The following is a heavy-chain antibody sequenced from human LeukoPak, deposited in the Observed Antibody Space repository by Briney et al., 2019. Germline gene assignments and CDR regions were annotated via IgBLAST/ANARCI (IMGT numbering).Heavy chain of an antibody. Sequence: SVKVSCKASGGTFSSYAISWVRQAPGQGLEWMGGIIPIFGTANYAQKFQGRVTITADESTSTAYMELSSLRSEDTAVYYCARGGAYIAATENWGQGTLVTVSS. V-gene: IGHV1-69*13. CDR2: IIPIFGTA. CDR3: ARGGAYIAATEN. CDR1: GGTFSSYA. J-gene: IGHJ4*02. D-gene: IGHD6-13*01.